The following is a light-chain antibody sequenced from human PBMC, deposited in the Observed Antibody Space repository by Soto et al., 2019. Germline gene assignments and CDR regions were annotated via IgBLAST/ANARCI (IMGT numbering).Light chain of an antibody. CDR3: QSYDNSNFVV. V-gene: IGLV2-11*01. Sequence: QSALTQPRSVSGSPGQSVTISCTGTSSDVGGYNYVSWYQQHPGKAPKLMIYDVSKRPSGVPDRFSGSIDSSSNSASLTISGLKTEDEADYYCQSYDNSNFVVFGGGTKLTVL. J-gene: IGLJ3*02. CDR2: DVS. CDR1: SSDVGGYNY.